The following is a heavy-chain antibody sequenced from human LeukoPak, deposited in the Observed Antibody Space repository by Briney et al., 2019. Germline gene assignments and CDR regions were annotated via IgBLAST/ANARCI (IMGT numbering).Heavy chain of an antibody. Sequence: GGSLRLSCAASGFTVSTNYMTWVRQAPGKGLEWVSLIYSGGSTYYAGSVKGRFTISRDNSKNTLYLQMNSLRAEDTAVYFCARDPGRGRAHSWYMDCWGQGTLVTVSS. CDR3: ARDPGRGRAHSWYMDC. D-gene: IGHD6-13*01. CDR2: IYSGGST. J-gene: IGHJ4*02. V-gene: IGHV3-66*01. CDR1: GFTVSTNY.